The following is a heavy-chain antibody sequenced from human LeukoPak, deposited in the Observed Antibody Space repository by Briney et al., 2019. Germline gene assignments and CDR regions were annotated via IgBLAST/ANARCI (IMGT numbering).Heavy chain of an antibody. CDR1: GGTFSSYA. CDR2: IIPIFGTA. Sequence: GASVNVSCKASGGTFSSYAISWVRQAPGQGLEWMGGIIPIFGTANYAQKFQGRVTITADESTSTAYMELSSLRSEDTAVYYCARGGGYDSVERIFDYWGQGTLVTVSS. D-gene: IGHD5-12*01. J-gene: IGHJ4*02. CDR3: ARGGGYDSVERIFDY. V-gene: IGHV1-69*01.